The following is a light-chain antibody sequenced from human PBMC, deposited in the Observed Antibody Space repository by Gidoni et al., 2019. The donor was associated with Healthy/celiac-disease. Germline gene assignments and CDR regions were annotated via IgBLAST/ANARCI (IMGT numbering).Light chain of an antibody. V-gene: IGKV1-39*01. CDR2: AAS. Sequence: DLQTTPSPSSLSASVGDRVTITCRASQSISSYLNWYQQKPGKAPKLLIYAASSLQSGVPSRFSGSGSGTDFTLTISSLQPEDFATYYCQQSYSTPRTFGQGTKVEIK. J-gene: IGKJ1*01. CDR3: QQSYSTPRT. CDR1: QSISSY.